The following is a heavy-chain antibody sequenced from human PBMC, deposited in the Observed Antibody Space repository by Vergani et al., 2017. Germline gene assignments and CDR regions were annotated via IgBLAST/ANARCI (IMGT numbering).Heavy chain of an antibody. CDR3: ARTSQSSTSCHKN. J-gene: IGHJ4*02. V-gene: IGHV3-13*04. CDR1: GFTFSSYD. CDR2: IGTAGDT. Sequence: EVQLVESGGGLVQPGGSLRLSCAASGFTFSSYDMHWVRQATGKGLEWVSAIGTAGDTYYPGSVKGRFTISRENAKNSLYRQMNSLRAGDTAVYYCARTSQSSTSCHKNWGQGTLVTVSS. D-gene: IGHD2-2*01.